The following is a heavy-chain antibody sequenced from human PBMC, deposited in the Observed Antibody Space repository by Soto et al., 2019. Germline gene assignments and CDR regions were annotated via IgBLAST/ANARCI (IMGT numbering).Heavy chain of an antibody. D-gene: IGHD5-12*01. CDR1: GYTFTGYY. J-gene: IGHJ6*02. CDR2: INPNSGGT. V-gene: IGHV1-2*02. Sequence: QVQLVQSGAEVKKPGASVKVSCKASGYTFTGYYMHWVRQAPGQGLEWMGWINPNSGGTNYAQKLQGRVTMTRDTSISTAYMELSRLRSDDTAVYYCARLYSGYDHYYYYYGMDVWGQGTTVTVSS. CDR3: ARLYSGYDHYYYYYGMDV.